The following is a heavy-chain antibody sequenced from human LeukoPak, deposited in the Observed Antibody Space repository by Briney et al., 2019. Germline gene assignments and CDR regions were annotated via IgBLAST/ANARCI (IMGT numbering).Heavy chain of an antibody. D-gene: IGHD4-17*01. CDR1: GGSFSGYY. V-gene: IGHV4-34*01. CDR2: INHSGST. J-gene: IGHJ3*02. CDR3: ARGPAWNDYGDHYRQGAFDI. Sequence: PSETLSLTCAVYGGSFSGYYWSWIRQPPGKGLEWIGEINHSGSTNYNPSLKSRVTISVDTSKNQFSLKLSSVTAADTAVYYCARGPAWNDYGDHYRQGAFDIWGQGTMVTVSS.